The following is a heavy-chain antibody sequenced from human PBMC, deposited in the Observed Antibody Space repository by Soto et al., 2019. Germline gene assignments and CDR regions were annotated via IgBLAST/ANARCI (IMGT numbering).Heavy chain of an antibody. Sequence: QVQLVQSGAEVKKPGSSVRVSCKASGTIFSSYTISWVRQAPGQGLEWMGRIIPILGETNSAQKFQGSVTLTADKSTNTAYMELNSLRLEDTAVYYCARGLGGRMDDWGQGTTVTVSS. D-gene: IGHD3-16*01. CDR1: GTIFSSYT. V-gene: IGHV1-69*08. CDR3: ARGLGGRMDD. CDR2: IIPILGET. J-gene: IGHJ6*02.